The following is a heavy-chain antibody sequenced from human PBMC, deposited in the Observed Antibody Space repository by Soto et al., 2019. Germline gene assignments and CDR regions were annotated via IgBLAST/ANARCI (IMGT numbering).Heavy chain of an antibody. Sequence: ASVKVSCKASGYTFASYYMHWVRQAPGQGLEWMGIINPSGGSTSYAQKFQGRVTMTRDTSTSTVYMELSSLRSEDTAVYYCAKAHYEQLDYYYYGMDVWGQGTTVTVSS. CDR3: AKAHYEQLDYYYYGMDV. D-gene: IGHD3-3*01. V-gene: IGHV1-46*01. CDR1: GYTFASYY. CDR2: INPSGGST. J-gene: IGHJ6*02.